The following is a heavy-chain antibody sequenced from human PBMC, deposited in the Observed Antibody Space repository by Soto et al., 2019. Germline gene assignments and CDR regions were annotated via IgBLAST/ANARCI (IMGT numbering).Heavy chain of an antibody. D-gene: IGHD6-13*01. CDR3: ARDFSSSWYSSPETQFDS. J-gene: IGHJ4*02. V-gene: IGHV1-18*01. Sequence: QVQLVQSGAEVKKPGASVKVSCKASGYTFTSYGISWVRQAPGQGLEWMGWISAYNGNTNYAQKLQGRVTMTTDTSTSTAYMELRSLRSDDTAVYYCARDFSSSWYSSPETQFDSWGQGTLVTVSS. CDR1: GYTFTSYG. CDR2: ISAYNGNT.